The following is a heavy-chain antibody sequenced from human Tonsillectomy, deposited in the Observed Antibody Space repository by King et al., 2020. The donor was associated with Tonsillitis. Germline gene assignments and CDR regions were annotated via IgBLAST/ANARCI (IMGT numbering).Heavy chain of an antibody. J-gene: IGHJ4*02. CDR3: ARDGVYGLDY. CDR1: GFTVRSNY. CDR2: IYSGVSN. Sequence: EVELVESGGGLVQPGGSLRRSCAAPGFTVRSNYMSWVRQAPGKGLEGGSVIYSGVSNYYADSVKGRFTISRDNSKKTLYIQMNSLRAEDTAVYYCARDGVYGLDYWGQGTLVTVSS. D-gene: IGHD4-17*01. V-gene: IGHV3-66*01.